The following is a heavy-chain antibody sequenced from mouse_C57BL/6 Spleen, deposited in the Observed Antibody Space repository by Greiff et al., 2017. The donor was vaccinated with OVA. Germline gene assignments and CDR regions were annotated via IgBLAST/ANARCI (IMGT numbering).Heavy chain of an antibody. V-gene: IGHV3-6*01. J-gene: IGHJ1*03. CDR2: ISYDGSN. D-gene: IGHD2-3*01. CDR3: ASTPSDGYYPYWYFDV. Sequence: EVKLEESGPGLVKPSQSLSLTCSVTGYSITSGYYWNWIRQFPGNKLEWMGYISYDGSNNYNPSLKNRISITRDTSKNQFFLKLNSVTTEDTATYYCASTPSDGYYPYWYFDVWGTGTTVTVSS. CDR1: GYSITSGYY.